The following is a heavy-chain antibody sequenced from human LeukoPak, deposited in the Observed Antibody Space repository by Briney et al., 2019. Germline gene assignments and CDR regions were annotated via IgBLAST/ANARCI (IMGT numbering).Heavy chain of an antibody. Sequence: PGGSLRLSCAASGFLVSSKYMSWVRQAPGKGLVWVSVIYSGGTTYYADSVKGRFTISRDNSKNTLHLQMNSLRAEDTAVYYCVREGPSNSWNNWYFDLWGRGTLVTVS. V-gene: IGHV3-66*01. CDR1: GFLVSSKY. CDR2: IYSGGTT. CDR3: VREGPSNSWNNWYFDL. J-gene: IGHJ2*01. D-gene: IGHD6-13*01.